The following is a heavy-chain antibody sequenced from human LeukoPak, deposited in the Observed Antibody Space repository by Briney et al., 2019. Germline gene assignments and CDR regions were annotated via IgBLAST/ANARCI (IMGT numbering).Heavy chain of an antibody. J-gene: IGHJ3*02. CDR2: INLNSGVT. CDR1: GYTFSGYY. CDR3: ARDAFGDCSGGSCTGNAFDI. Sequence: ASVKVSCKASGYTFSGYYMHWVRQVPGQGLEWMGWINLNSGVTNYAQKFQGRVTMTRDTSSRTVYMDLSRLRSDDTAVYYCARDAFGDCSGGSCTGNAFDIWGQGTMVTVSS. D-gene: IGHD2-15*01. V-gene: IGHV1-2*02.